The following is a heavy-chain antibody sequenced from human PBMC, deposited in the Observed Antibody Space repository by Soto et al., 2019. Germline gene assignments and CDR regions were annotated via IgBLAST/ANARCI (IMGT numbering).Heavy chain of an antibody. CDR3: ARRTNYGDYSFDY. V-gene: IGHV4-39*02. J-gene: IGHJ4*02. CDR1: GGSISSSSYY. CDR2: VYYAGST. Sequence: SETLSLTCTVSGGSISSSSYYWGWIRQPPGKGLEWIGSVYYAGSTYKNPSLHSRVTISVDTSKNHFSLKLNSVTAADTAVYYCARRTNYGDYSFDYWGQGTLVTVSS. D-gene: IGHD4-17*01.